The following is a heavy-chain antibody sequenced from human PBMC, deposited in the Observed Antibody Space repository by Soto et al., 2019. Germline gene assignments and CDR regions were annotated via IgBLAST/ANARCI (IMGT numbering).Heavy chain of an antibody. V-gene: IGHV4-34*01. CDR3: ARYLSGYYYGMDV. J-gene: IGHJ6*02. CDR2: INHSGST. CDR1: GGSFSGYF. Sequence: QVHLQQWGAGLLKPSETLSLTCAVYGGSFSGYFWNWVRQPPGKGLEWIGEINHSGSTKYNPSLKSRVTLSVDTSKNQFSLRVFSVTAADTAVYYCARYLSGYYYGMDVWGQGTTVTVS.